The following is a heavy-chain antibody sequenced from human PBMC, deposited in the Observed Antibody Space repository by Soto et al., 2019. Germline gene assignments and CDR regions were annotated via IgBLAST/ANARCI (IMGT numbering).Heavy chain of an antibody. V-gene: IGHV3-23*01. J-gene: IGHJ6*03. CDR3: AKDGLASGDYYYYMDV. D-gene: IGHD3-16*01. CDR2: ISGSGGST. CDR1: GFTFSSYA. Sequence: GGSLRLSCAASGFTFSSYAMSWVRQAPGKGLEWVSAISGSGGSTYYADSVKGRFTISRDNSKNTLYLQMNSLRAEDTAVYYCAKDGLASGDYYYYMDVWGKGTTVTVSS.